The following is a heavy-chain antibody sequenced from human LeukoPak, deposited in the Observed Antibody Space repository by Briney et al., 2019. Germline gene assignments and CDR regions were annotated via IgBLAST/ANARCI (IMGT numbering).Heavy chain of an antibody. CDR2: IYSGGST. CDR1: GFTVSSNY. CDR3: AKDRPKYYYDSSGHDY. J-gene: IGHJ4*02. Sequence: GGSLRLSCAASGFTVSSNYMSWVRQAPGKGLEWVSVIYSGGSTYYADSVKGRFTISRDNSKNTLYLQMNSLRAEDTAVYYCAKDRPKYYYDSSGHDYWGQGTLVTVSS. V-gene: IGHV3-66*01. D-gene: IGHD3-22*01.